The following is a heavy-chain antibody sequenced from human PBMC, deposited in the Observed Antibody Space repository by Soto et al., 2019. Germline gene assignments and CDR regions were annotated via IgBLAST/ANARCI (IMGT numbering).Heavy chain of an antibody. D-gene: IGHD2-2*02. V-gene: IGHV4-31*03. CDR2: IYYSGST. CDR3: AREYCSSTSCYIGWFDP. J-gene: IGHJ5*02. Sequence: LSLTCTVSGGSISSGGYYWSWIRQHPGKGLEWIGYIYYSGSTYYNPSLKSRVTISVDTSKNQFSLKLSSVTAADTAVYYCAREYCSSTSCYIGWFDPWGQGTLVTVSS. CDR1: GGSISSGGYY.